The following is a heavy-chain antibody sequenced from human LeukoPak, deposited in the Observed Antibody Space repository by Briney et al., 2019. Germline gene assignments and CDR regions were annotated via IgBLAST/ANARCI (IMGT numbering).Heavy chain of an antibody. CDR2: ISSSSSYT. Sequence: GGSLRLSCAASGFTFSSYAVTWVRQAPGKGLEWVSYISSSSSYTKYADSVKGRFTISRDNARNSLYLQMNSLRAEDTAVYYCLPLLSRPYVEDGFDIWGQGTMVTVSS. CDR3: LPLLSRPYVEDGFDI. J-gene: IGHJ3*02. D-gene: IGHD2/OR15-2a*01. CDR1: GFTFSSYA. V-gene: IGHV3-21*05.